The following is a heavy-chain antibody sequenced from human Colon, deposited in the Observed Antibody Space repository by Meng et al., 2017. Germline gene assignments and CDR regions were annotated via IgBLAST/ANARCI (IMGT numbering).Heavy chain of an antibody. CDR1: GYTFTSYY. V-gene: IGHV1-46*01. D-gene: IGHD3-22*01. CDR2: INPSCGSR. Sequence: ASVKVSCKASGYTFTSYYMHWVRQAPGQGLEWMGIINPSCGSRSYAQKFQGRVTMTRDTSTSTVYMELSSLRSEDTAVYYCASSLGGGYYYDSSGYFRDAFDIWGQGTMVTVSS. J-gene: IGHJ3*02. CDR3: ASSLGGGYYYDSSGYFRDAFDI.